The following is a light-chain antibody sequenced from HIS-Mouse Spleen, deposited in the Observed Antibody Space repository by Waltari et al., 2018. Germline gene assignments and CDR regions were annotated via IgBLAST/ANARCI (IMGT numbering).Light chain of an antibody. Sequence: DIQMTQSPSSLSASVGDRVTITCQASQDISNSLNWYQQKPGKAPKLLIYDASNLETGVQSRLSGSGSGTDFTFTISSLQHEDIATYYCQQYDNLPPVITFGQGTRLEIK. CDR3: QQYDNLPPVIT. V-gene: IGKV1-33*01. CDR1: QDISNS. CDR2: DAS. J-gene: IGKJ5*01.